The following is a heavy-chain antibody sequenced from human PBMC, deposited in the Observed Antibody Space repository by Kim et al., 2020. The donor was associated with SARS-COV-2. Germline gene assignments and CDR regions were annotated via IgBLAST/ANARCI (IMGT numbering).Heavy chain of an antibody. CDR3: AREVGPN. V-gene: IGHV1-69*04. D-gene: IGHD1-26*01. J-gene: IGHJ4*02. Sequence: ILGIANYARKFQGRVTITADKSTSTAYMELSSLRSEDTAVYYCAREVGPNWGQGTLVTVSS. CDR2: ILGIA.